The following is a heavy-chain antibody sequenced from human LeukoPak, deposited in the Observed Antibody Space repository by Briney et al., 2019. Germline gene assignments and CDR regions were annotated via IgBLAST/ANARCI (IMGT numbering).Heavy chain of an antibody. Sequence: SETLSLTCAVSGGSISSGGYSWSWIRQPPGKGLEWIGYIYHSGSTYYNPSLKSRVTISVDRSKNQFSLKLSSVTAADTAVYYCARGPTALVGATPLAGYFDYWGQGTLVTVSS. CDR2: IYHSGST. CDR1: GGSISSGGYS. J-gene: IGHJ4*02. CDR3: ARGPTALVGATPLAGYFDY. V-gene: IGHV4-30-2*01. D-gene: IGHD1-26*01.